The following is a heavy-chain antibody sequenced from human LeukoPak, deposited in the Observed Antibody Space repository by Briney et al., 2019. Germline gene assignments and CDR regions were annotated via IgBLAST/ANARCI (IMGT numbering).Heavy chain of an antibody. D-gene: IGHD2-2*02. J-gene: IGHJ4*02. V-gene: IGHV1-46*01. CDR2: INPSGGST. CDR3: ARAPAAISHTIDY. Sequence: IINPSGGSTSYAQKFQGRVTMTRHTSTSTVYMELSSLRSEDTAVYYCARAPAAISHTIDYWGQGTLVTVSS.